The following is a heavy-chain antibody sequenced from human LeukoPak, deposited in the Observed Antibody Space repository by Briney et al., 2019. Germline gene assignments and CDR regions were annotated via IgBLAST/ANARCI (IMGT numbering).Heavy chain of an antibody. Sequence: GESLKVSCKGSGYSFTSYWIGWVRQMPGKGLEWMWIIYPGDSDTRYSPSFQGQVTISADKSISTAYLQWSSLKASDTAMYYCARAPDLDIVVVYDAFDIWGQGTMVTVSS. CDR3: ARAPDLDIVVVYDAFDI. V-gene: IGHV5-51*01. CDR1: GYSFTSYW. D-gene: IGHD2-2*01. J-gene: IGHJ3*02. CDR2: IYPGDSDT.